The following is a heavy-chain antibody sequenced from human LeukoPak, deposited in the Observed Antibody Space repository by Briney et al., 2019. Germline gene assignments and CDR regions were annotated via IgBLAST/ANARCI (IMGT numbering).Heavy chain of an antibody. CDR1: GFTFSSYG. J-gene: IGHJ4*02. V-gene: IGHV3-33*01. D-gene: IGHD2-2*01. CDR2: IWYDGSNK. CDR3: ARDRGYCSSTSCPLDY. Sequence: GGSLRLSCAASGFTFSSYGMHWVRQAPGKGLKWVAVIWYDGSNKYYADSVKGRFTISRDNSKNTLYLQMNSLRAEDTAVYYCARDRGYCSSTSCPLDYWGQGTLVTVSS.